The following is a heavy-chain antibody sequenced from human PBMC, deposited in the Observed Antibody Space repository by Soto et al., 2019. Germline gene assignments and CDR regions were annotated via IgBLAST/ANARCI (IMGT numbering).Heavy chain of an antibody. V-gene: IGHV1-18*01. D-gene: IGHD4-17*01. CDR2: ISAYNGNT. Sequence: GASVKVSCKASGYTFTSYGISWVRQAPGQGLEWMGWISAYNGNTNYPQKLQGRVTMTTDTSTSTAYMELRSLRSDDTAVYYCARVVDDYGDYGRKNDYWGQGTLVTVSS. J-gene: IGHJ4*02. CDR1: GYTFTSYG. CDR3: ARVVDDYGDYGRKNDY.